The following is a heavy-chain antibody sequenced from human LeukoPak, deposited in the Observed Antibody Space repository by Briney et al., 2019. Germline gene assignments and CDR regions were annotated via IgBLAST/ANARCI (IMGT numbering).Heavy chain of an antibody. D-gene: IGHD6-13*01. CDR3: AREVLEWSSFRLGFDP. J-gene: IGHJ5*02. CDR2: IYYSGST. V-gene: IGHV4-39*02. CDR1: GGSISSSSYY. Sequence: SETLSLTCTVSGGSISSSSYYWGWIRQPPGKGLEWIGSIYYSGSTYYNPSLKSRVTISVDTSKNQFSLKLSSVTAADTAVYYCAREVLEWSSFRLGFDPWGQGTLVTVSS.